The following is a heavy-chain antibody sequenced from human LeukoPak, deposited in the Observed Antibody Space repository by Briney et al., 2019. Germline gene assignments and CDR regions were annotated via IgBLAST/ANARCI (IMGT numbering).Heavy chain of an antibody. CDR3: TRHDPRGRSWHAFDI. J-gene: IGHJ3*02. CDR2: IRSKANSYAT. Sequence: GGSLRLSCAASGFTFSGSAMHWVRQASGKGLEWVGRIRSKANSYATAYAASVKGRFTISRDDSKNTAYLQMNSLKTEDTAVYYCTRHDPRGRSWHAFDIWGQGTMVTVSS. V-gene: IGHV3-73*01. D-gene: IGHD3-10*01. CDR1: GFTFSGSA.